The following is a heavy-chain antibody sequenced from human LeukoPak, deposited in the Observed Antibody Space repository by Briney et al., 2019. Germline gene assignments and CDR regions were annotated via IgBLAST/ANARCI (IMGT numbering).Heavy chain of an antibody. CDR2: INHSGST. CDR3: ARLRLRLGELSLYKGGRVGFDY. CDR1: GGSISSYY. V-gene: IGHV4-34*01. D-gene: IGHD3-16*02. J-gene: IGHJ4*02. Sequence: SETLSLTCTVSGGSISSYYWSWIRQPPGKGLEWIGEINHSGSTNYNPSLKSRVTISVDTSKNQFSLKLSSVTAADTAVYYCARLRLRLGELSLYKGGRVGFDYWGQGTLVTVSS.